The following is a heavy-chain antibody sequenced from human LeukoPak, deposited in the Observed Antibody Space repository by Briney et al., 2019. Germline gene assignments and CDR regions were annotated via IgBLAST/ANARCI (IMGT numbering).Heavy chain of an antibody. CDR2: SYYSGST. V-gene: IGHV4-59*01. CDR1: GGSISSYY. CDR3: PKRAYDILTGYWNWFDP. D-gene: IGHD3-9*01. Sequence: PSETLSLTCTVSGGSISSYYWSWIRQPPGKGLEWIGYSYYSGSTNYNPSLKSRVTISLDTSNNQFSLKLTSVTAADTALYYKPKRAYDILTGYWNWFDPWGQGPRSPSPQ. J-gene: IGHJ5*02.